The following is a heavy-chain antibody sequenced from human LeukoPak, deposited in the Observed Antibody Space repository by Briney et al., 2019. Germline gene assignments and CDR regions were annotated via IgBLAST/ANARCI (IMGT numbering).Heavy chain of an antibody. CDR2: ISAYNGNT. Sequence: SLKVSCKASGYTFTSYGISWVRQAPGQGLEWMGWISAYNGNTNYAQKLQGRVTMTTDTSTSTAYMELRSLRSDDTAVYYCARKVYSSGWYDRDYWGQGTLVTVSS. J-gene: IGHJ4*02. V-gene: IGHV1-18*01. D-gene: IGHD6-19*01. CDR3: ARKVYSSGWYDRDY. CDR1: GYTFTSYG.